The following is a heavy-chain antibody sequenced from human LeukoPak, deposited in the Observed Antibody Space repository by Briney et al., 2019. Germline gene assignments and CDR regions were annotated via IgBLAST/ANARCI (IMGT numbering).Heavy chain of an antibody. CDR3: ALERAESGNWFDP. D-gene: IGHD3-3*01. CDR2: IYTSGST. CDR1: GGSISSYY. V-gene: IGHV4-4*07. Sequence: PSETLSLTCAVSGGSISSYYWSWIRQPAGKGLEGIGRIYTSGSTNYNPSLKSRVTMSVDTSKNQFSLKLSSVTAADTAVYYSALERAESGNWFDPWGQGTLVTVSS. J-gene: IGHJ5*02.